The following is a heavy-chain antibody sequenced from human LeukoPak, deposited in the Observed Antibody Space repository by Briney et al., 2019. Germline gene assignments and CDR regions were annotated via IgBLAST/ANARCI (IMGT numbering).Heavy chain of an antibody. CDR2: ISGSGGST. CDR1: GFTLSSYA. CDR3: AKVQGYDSSGYYFDY. D-gene: IGHD3-22*01. Sequence: GGSLRLSCAASGFTLSSYARSWVRQAPGKGLEWVSAISGSGGSTYYADSVKGRFTISRDNSKNTVYLQMNSLRAEDTAVYYCAKVQGYDSSGYYFDYWGQETLVTVSS. J-gene: IGHJ4*02. V-gene: IGHV3-23*01.